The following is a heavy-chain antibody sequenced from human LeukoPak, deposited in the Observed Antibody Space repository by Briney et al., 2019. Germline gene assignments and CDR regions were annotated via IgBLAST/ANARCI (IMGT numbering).Heavy chain of an antibody. J-gene: IGHJ5*02. CDR2: MNPNSGNT. D-gene: IGHD3-3*01. Sequence: ASVKVSCKASGYTFTSYDINWVRQATGQGLEWMGWMNPNSGNTGYAQKFQGRVTMTRNTSISTAYMELSSLRSKDTAVYYCARGISLYYDFWSDYNWFDPWGQGTLVTVSS. CDR3: ARGISLYYDFWSDYNWFDP. CDR1: GYTFTSYD. V-gene: IGHV1-8*01.